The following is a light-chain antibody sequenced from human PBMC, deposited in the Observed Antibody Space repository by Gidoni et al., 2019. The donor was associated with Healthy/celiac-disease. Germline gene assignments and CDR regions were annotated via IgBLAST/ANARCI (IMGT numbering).Light chain of an antibody. CDR1: QSVSSSY. V-gene: IGKV3-20*01. J-gene: IGKJ2*01. CDR3: QQYGSSLRT. CDR2: GAS. Sequence: EIVLTQSPGTLSLSPGERAPLSCRASQSVSSSYLAWYHQKPGQAPRLLIYGASSRATGIPDRFSGSGSGTDFTLTISRLEPEDFAVYYCQQYGSSLRTFGQGTKLEIK.